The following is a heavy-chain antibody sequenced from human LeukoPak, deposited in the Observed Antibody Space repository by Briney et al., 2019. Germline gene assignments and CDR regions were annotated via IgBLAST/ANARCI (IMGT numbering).Heavy chain of an antibody. CDR1: GGSFSGYY. CDR2: INHSGST. J-gene: IGHJ4*02. CDR3: ARAADSSSWYFNRPTYYFDY. D-gene: IGHD6-13*01. Sequence: PSETLSLTCAVYGGSFSGYYWSWIRQPPGKGLEWIGEINHSGSTNYNPSLKSRVTISVDTSKNQFSLKLSSVTAADTAAYYCARAADSSSWYFNRPTYYFDYWGQGTLVTVSS. V-gene: IGHV4-34*01.